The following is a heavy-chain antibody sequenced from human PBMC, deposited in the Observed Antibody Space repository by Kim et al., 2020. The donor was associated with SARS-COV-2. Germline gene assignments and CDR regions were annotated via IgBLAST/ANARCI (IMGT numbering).Heavy chain of an antibody. J-gene: IGHJ4*02. CDR1: GFIFSNYA. CDR3: ANQLGNSWFSD. V-gene: IGHV3-23*01. Sequence: GGSLRLSCAASGFIFSNYAMAWVRQAPGKGPEWVSILSGTTGHSYYTDSVKGRFTISRDNTKNTRYLQMNSLRVEDTAADYCANQLGNSWFSDWGQGTLV. D-gene: IGHD6-13*01. CDR2: LSGTTGHS.